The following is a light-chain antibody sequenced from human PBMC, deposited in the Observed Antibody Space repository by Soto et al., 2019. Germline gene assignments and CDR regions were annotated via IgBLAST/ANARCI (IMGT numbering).Light chain of an antibody. CDR2: DAS. CDR1: QSVSSY. V-gene: IGKV3-11*01. J-gene: IGKJ5*01. CDR3: QHRMNWPLT. Sequence: EIVLTQSPATLSFSPGERATLSCRASQSVSSYLLWYQQKPGQAPRLLIYDASNRATGIPARFSGSGSETDFTLTISSLEPEDFAVYYCQHRMNWPLTFGRGTRLEIK.